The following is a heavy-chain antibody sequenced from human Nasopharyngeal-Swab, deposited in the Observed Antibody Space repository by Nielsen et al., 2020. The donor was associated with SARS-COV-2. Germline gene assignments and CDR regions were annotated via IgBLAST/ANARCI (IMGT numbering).Heavy chain of an antibody. CDR1: GGTFSSYA. D-gene: IGHD6-13*01. J-gene: IGHJ4*02. CDR2: IIPILGIA. CDR3: ARDGAAGTGY. V-gene: IGHV1-69*04. Sequence: SVKVSCKASGGTFSSYAISWVRQAPGQGREWMGRIIPILGIANYAQKFQGRVTITADKSTSTAYMELSSLRSEDTAVYYCARDGAAGTGYWGQGTLVTVSS.